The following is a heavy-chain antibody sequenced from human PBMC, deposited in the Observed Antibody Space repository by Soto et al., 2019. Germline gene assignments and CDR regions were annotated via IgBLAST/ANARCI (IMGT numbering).Heavy chain of an antibody. D-gene: IGHD2-15*01. CDR2: IIPILGIA. V-gene: IGHV1-69*08. Sequence: QVQLVQSGAEVKKPGSSVKVSCKASGGTFSSYTISWVLQAPGQGLECSGRIIPILGIANYAQTFQGRVTITADKATSTAYRELRSLRSEDTAVYYCAREVVVVVAAPLTNYNCDYWGQGTLVTVSS. J-gene: IGHJ4*02. CDR3: AREVVVVVAAPLTNYNCDY. CDR1: GGTFSSYT.